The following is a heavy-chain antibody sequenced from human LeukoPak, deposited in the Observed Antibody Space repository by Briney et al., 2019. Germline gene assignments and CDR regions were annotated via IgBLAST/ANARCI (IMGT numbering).Heavy chain of an antibody. Sequence: GESLKISCKGSGYSFTSYWLGWVRQMPGKGLEWMGIIYPGDSDTRYSPSFQGQVTISADKSISTAYLQWSSLKASDTAMCYCARHYAHYDFWSGYYSPAFDPWGQGTLVTVSS. CDR1: GYSFTSYW. V-gene: IGHV5-51*01. CDR2: IYPGDSDT. J-gene: IGHJ5*02. CDR3: ARHYAHYDFWSGYYSPAFDP. D-gene: IGHD3-3*01.